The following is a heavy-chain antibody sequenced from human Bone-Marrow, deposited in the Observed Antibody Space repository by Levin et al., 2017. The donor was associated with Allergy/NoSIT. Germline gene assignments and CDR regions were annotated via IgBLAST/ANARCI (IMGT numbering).Heavy chain of an antibody. D-gene: IGHD5-24*01. CDR1: GFSLSTNGVG. J-gene: IGHJ5*02. CDR3: AYTPFRQEMAFDP. Sequence: SGPTLVKPPQTLTLTCTFAGFSLSTNGVGVGWIRPPPGKAPEWLGVIYWDDERRYYPSQRTRPTITKDTSTKQVVLTVTNVDPVDTGTYYCAYTPFRQEMAFDPWGPGLVVTVSS. V-gene: IGHV2-5*02. CDR2: IYWDDER.